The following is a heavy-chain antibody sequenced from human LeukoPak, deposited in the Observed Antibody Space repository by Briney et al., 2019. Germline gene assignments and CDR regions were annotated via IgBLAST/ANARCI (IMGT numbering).Heavy chain of an antibody. CDR3: ARYQNYYILTGPRLAFDI. CDR1: GYSFTSYW. D-gene: IGHD3-9*01. Sequence: GESLKISCKGSGYSFTSYWIGWVRQMPGKGLGWMGVIYPGDSHTRYSPSFQGHVTISADKSISTAYLKWSSLQASNTARDYCARYQNYYILTGPRLAFDIWGQGTMVTVSS. J-gene: IGHJ3*02. V-gene: IGHV5-51*01. CDR2: IYPGDSHT.